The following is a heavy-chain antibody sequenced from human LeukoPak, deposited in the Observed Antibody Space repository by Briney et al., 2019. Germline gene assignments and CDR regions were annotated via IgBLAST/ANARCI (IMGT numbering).Heavy chain of an antibody. V-gene: IGHV1-18*01. CDR3: ARDACSSTSCYEGVTSDY. Sequence: GASVKVSCKASGYTFTSYGISWVRQAPGQGLEWMGWISAYNGNTNYAQKLQGRVTMTTDTSTSTAYMELRSPRSDDTAVYYCARDACSSTSCYEGVTSDYWGQGTLVTVPS. CDR1: GYTFTSYG. J-gene: IGHJ4*02. CDR2: ISAYNGNT. D-gene: IGHD2-2*01.